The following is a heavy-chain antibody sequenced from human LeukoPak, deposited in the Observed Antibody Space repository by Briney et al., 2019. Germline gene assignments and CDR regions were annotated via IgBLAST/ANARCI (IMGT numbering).Heavy chain of an antibody. CDR2: INHYGST. D-gene: IGHD3-10*01. V-gene: IGHV4-34*01. J-gene: IGHJ4*02. CDR1: GESLSNYY. Sequence: SETLSLTCAVYGESLSNYYWSWIRQPPGKVLEWIGEINHYGSTNYNPSLKSRITISVDTSKNQFSLKLSSVTAADTAVYYCARLPDYYSRHGAPGWGQGTLVTVSS. CDR3: ARLPDYYSRHGAPG.